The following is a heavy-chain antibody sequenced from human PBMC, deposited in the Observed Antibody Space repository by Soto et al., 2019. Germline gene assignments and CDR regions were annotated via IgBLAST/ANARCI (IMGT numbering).Heavy chain of an antibody. V-gene: IGHV3-21*01. CDR1: GFTFSSYS. Sequence: EVQLVESGGGLVKPGGSLRLSCAASGFTFSSYSMNWVRQAPGKGLEWVSSISSSSSYIYYADSVKGRFTISRHNAKNSLYLQMNSLRADDTAVYYCARGGVYSGYVIYWGQGTLVTVSS. CDR2: ISSSSSYI. CDR3: ARGGVYSGYVIY. J-gene: IGHJ4*02. D-gene: IGHD5-12*01.